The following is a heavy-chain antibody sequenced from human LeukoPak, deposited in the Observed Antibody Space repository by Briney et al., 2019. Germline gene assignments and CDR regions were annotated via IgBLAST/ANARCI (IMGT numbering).Heavy chain of an antibody. J-gene: IGHJ5*02. CDR2: IRQDGGEE. V-gene: IGHV3-7*03. D-gene: IGHD2-15*01. Sequence: GGSLRLSCAASGFTFSSYWMTWVRQAPGRGLEWVANIRQDGGEEYYVDSVRGRFTISRDNAKNSLCLQMNSLRAEDTAVYYCAREYCSGGSCYSGRRWFDPWGQGTLVTVSS. CDR3: AREYCSGGSCYSGRRWFDP. CDR1: GFTFSSYW.